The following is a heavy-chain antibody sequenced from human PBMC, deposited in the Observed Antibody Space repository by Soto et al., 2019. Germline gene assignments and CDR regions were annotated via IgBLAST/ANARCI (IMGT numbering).Heavy chain of an antibody. CDR3: ASPSGYYDSSGYYTFDYYYYGMDV. CDR2: INHSGST. D-gene: IGHD3-22*01. J-gene: IGHJ6*02. CDR1: GGSVGSGSYY. Sequence: PSETLSLTCTVSGGSVGSGSYYWSWIRQPPGKGLEWIGEINHSGSTNYNPSLKSRVTISVDTSKNQFSLKLSSVTAADTAVYYCASPSGYYDSSGYYTFDYYYYGMDVWGQGTTVT. V-gene: IGHV4-61*01.